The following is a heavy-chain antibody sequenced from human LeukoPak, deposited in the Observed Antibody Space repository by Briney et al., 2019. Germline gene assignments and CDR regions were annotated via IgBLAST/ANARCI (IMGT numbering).Heavy chain of an antibody. J-gene: IGHJ4*02. V-gene: IGHV3-23*01. CDR2: ITTSDGNT. D-gene: IGHD4/OR15-4a*01. Sequence: GGSLRLSCAASGFTFSSYWMSWVRQAPGKGLEWVSTITTSDGNTYYADSVKGRFTVSRDNSKNTLYLQMNSLRAEDTALYFCAKKAQYDGHYPLDYWGQGTLVTVSA. CDR3: AKKAQYDGHYPLDY. CDR1: GFTFSSYW.